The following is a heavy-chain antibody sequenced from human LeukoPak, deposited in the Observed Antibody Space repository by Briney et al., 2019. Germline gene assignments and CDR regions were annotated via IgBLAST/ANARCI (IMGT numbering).Heavy chain of an antibody. J-gene: IGHJ5*02. CDR3: TPGSGPIPSLGS. V-gene: IGHV3-73*01. Sequence: GGSLRLSCVASGLTFSASGMHWVRQASGKGLEWVGRIRSKAKSYATTYGDSVKDRFTISRDDSKNTVYLQMNSLKTDDTAVYYCTPGSGPIPSLGSWGQGTLVTVFS. CDR1: GLTFSASG. D-gene: IGHD3-3*02. CDR2: IRSKAKSYAT.